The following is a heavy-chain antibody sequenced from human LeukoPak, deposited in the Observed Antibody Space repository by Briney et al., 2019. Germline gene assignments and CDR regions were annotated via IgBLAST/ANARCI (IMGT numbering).Heavy chain of an antibody. CDR3: ARDVIGGDTLDS. Sequence: GGSLRLSCAASGFTFSSYWMHWVRQAPGKGLVWVSRINSDGSTTSYADSVKGRFTISRDNAKNTLYLQMNSLEAEDTAVYYCARDVIGGDTLDSWGQGTLVTVSS. J-gene: IGHJ4*02. CDR2: INSDGSTT. CDR1: GFTFSSYW. V-gene: IGHV3-74*01. D-gene: IGHD2-21*02.